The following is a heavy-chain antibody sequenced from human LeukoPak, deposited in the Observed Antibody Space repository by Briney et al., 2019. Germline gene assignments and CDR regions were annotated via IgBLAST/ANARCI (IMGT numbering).Heavy chain of an antibody. J-gene: IGHJ4*02. CDR1: GYTFTGYY. D-gene: IGHD3-9*01. V-gene: IGHV1-2*04. CDR2: INPNSGGT. Sequence: ASVKVSCKASGYTFTGYYMHWVRQAPGQGLEWMGWINPNSGGTNYAQKFQGWVTMTRDTSISTAYMELSRLRSDDTAVYYCARGPYDILTGYSQPFDYWGQGTLVTVSS. CDR3: ARGPYDILTGYSQPFDY.